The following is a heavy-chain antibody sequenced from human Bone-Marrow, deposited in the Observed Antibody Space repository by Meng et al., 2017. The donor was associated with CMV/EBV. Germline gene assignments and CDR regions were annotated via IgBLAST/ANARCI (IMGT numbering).Heavy chain of an antibody. D-gene: IGHD6-6*01. CDR2: INHSGST. CDR3: ARVRIAARPVKGTRLYYFDY. CDR1: GGPFSGYY. V-gene: IGHV4-34*01. Sequence: GSLRLSCAVHGGPFSGYYWSRIRKPPGKGLEWIGEINHSGSTNYNPSLKSQVTISVDTSKNQFSLKLSSVTAADTAVYYCARVRIAARPVKGTRLYYFDYWGQGTLVTVSS. J-gene: IGHJ4*02.